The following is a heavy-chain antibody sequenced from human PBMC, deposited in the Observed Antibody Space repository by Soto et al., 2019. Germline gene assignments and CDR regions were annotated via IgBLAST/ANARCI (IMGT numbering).Heavy chain of an antibody. CDR1: GFTFSSYS. Sequence: GGSLRLSCASSGFTFSSYSMNWVRQAPGKGLEWVSSISSSSSYIYYADSVKGRFTISRDNAKNSLYLQMNSLRAEDTAVYYCARDLRYNWNPKPLYYIVVWGKGTTVTGSS. CDR3: ARDLRYNWNPKPLYYIVV. D-gene: IGHD1-20*01. V-gene: IGHV3-21*01. J-gene: IGHJ6*03. CDR2: ISSSSSYI.